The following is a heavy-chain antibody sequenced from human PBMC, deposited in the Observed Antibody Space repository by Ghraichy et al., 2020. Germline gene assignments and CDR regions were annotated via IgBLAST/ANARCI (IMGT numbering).Heavy chain of an antibody. J-gene: IGHJ6*02. V-gene: IGHV3-23*01. D-gene: IGHD6-13*01. CDR1: GFTFRSYA. CDR3: AKSVEYSSSWYYYYYGMDV. CDR2: ISGSGGST. Sequence: GGSLRLSCAASGFTFRSYAMSWVRQAPGKGLEWVSAISGSGGSTYYADSVKGRFTISRDNSKNTLYLQMNSLRAEDTAVYYCAKSVEYSSSWYYYYYGMDVWGQGTTVTVSS.